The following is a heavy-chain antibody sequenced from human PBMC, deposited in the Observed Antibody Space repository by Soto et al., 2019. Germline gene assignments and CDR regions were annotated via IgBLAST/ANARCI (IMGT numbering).Heavy chain of an antibody. Sequence: XXTLSLGCTVSGGSISSSRWQCGSIRKPPGKGLEWIASIKYSGTTFYSPSLKSRVTLSVDTSKNQFALKLSSVTAAETAVYYCARHGITGSYYDAFDISGQGTMVTVSS. CDR3: ARHGITGSYYDAFDI. D-gene: IGHD1-26*01. CDR1: GGSISSSRWQ. CDR2: IKYSGTT. V-gene: IGHV4-39*01. J-gene: IGHJ3*02.